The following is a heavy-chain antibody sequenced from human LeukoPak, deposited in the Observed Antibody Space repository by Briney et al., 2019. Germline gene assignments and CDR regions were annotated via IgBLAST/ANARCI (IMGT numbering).Heavy chain of an antibody. V-gene: IGHV3-33*01. CDR2: TWYDGSNK. D-gene: IGHD1-26*01. CDR3: ARDGSCDGTDFDY. CDR1: GFTFSNYG. J-gene: IGHJ4*02. Sequence: GGPLRLSCAASGFTFSNYGMHWVRQAPGKGLEWMALTWYDGSNKYYADSVKGRFIISRDNSKNMLYMQMTSLRAEDTAVYCCARDGSCDGTDFDYWGQGTLVTVSS.